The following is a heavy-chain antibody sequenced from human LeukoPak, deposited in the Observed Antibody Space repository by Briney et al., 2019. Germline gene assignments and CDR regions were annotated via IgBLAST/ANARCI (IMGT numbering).Heavy chain of an antibody. CDR1: GGSFSGYY. CDR3: ARGKTTVGYDY. J-gene: IGHJ4*02. Sequence: PSETLSLTCAVYGGSFSGYYWSWIRKPPGQGLEWIGEINHSGSTNYNPSLKSRVTISVDTSKNQFSLKLSSVTAADTAVYYCARGKTTVGYDYWGQGTLVTVSS. D-gene: IGHD4-23*01. CDR2: INHSGST. V-gene: IGHV4-34*01.